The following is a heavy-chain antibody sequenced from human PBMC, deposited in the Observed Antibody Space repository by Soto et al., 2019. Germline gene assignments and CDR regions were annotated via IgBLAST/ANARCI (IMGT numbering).Heavy chain of an antibody. CDR1: GYSFTSYW. CDR2: IDPSDSYT. J-gene: IGHJ6*02. V-gene: IGHV5-10-1*01. D-gene: IGHD6-6*01. Sequence: GESRKISCKGSGYSFTSYWISWVRQMPGKGLEWMGRIDPSDSYTNYSPSFQGHVTISADKSISTAYLQWSSLKASDTAMYYCARFEYSSSSGGSYYYGMDVWGQGTTVTVSS. CDR3: ARFEYSSSSGGSYYYGMDV.